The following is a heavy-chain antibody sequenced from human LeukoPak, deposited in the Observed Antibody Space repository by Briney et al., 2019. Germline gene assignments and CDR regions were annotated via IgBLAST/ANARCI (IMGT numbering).Heavy chain of an antibody. V-gene: IGHV1-18*01. Sequence: ASVKVSCKASGYTFTSYGISWVRQAPGQGLEWMGWISAYNGNTNYAQKLQGRVTMTTDTSTSTAYMELRSLRSDDTAVYYCARGYYYDSSGYFGIFDYWGQGTLVTVSS. CDR1: GYTFTSYG. CDR3: ARGYYYDSSGYFGIFDY. J-gene: IGHJ4*02. CDR2: ISAYNGNT. D-gene: IGHD3-22*01.